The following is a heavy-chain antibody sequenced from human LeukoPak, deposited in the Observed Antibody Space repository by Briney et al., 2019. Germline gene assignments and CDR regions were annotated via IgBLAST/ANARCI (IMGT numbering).Heavy chain of an antibody. CDR1: GFTFSSYD. V-gene: IGHV3-13*01. D-gene: IGHD6-25*01. Sequence: PGGSLRLSCAASGFTFSSYDMHWVRQATGKGLEWVSVIGTAGDTYYPGSVKGRFTISRENAKNSLYLQMNSLRAGDTAVYYCARSRGRLAQLDFWGQGTLVTVSS. J-gene: IGHJ4*02. CDR2: IGTAGDT. CDR3: ARSRGRLAQLDF.